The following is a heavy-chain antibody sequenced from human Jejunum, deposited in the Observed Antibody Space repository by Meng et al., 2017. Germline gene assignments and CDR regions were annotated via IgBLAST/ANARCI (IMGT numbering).Heavy chain of an antibody. D-gene: IGHD3-10*01. J-gene: IGHJ4*02. CDR3: VRDNGSGSFRPYNFEY. V-gene: IGHV3-23*01. CDR1: GFTFSDYA. Sequence: GGSLRLSCAASGFTFSDYAVGWVRQAPGQGLEWVSTIIGSGDKTYYADSVRGRFTMSRDNSKNTLSVQMNSLRAEDTAVYYCVRDNGSGSFRPYNFEYWGQGTLVTGSS. CDR2: IIGSGDKT.